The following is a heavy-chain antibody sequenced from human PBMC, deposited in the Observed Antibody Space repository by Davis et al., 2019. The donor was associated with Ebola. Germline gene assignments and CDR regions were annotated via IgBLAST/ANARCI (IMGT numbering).Heavy chain of an antibody. CDR2: IIPIFGTA. J-gene: IGHJ4*02. CDR3: ARDSSYDLG. CDR1: GYTFTSYG. Sequence: AASVKVSCKASGYTFTSYGISWVRQAPGQGLEWMGGIIPIFGTANYAQKFQGRVTITADESTSTAYMELSSLRSEDTAVYYCARDSSYDLGWGQGTLVTVSS. D-gene: IGHD5-12*01. V-gene: IGHV1-69*13.